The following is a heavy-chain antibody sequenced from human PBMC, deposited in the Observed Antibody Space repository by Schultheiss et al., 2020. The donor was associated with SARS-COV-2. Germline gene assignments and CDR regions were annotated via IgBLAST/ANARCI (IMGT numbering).Heavy chain of an antibody. CDR1: GYTFTSHG. CDR3: ARDITIFGVVMGGMDV. CDR2: ISGYNGNT. J-gene: IGHJ6*02. V-gene: IGHV1-18*04. D-gene: IGHD3-3*01. Sequence: ASVKVSCKTSGYTFTSHGISWVRQAPGQGFEWMGWISGYNGNTNYAQKLQGRVTITTDTSSSTAYMELRSLRSDDTAVYYCARDITIFGVVMGGMDVWGQGTTVTVS.